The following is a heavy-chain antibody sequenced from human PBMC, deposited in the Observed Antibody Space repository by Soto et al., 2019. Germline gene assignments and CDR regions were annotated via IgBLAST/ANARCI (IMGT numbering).Heavy chain of an antibody. V-gene: IGHV3-23*01. Sequence: EVQLLESGGGLVQPGGSLRLSCATSGFSFSNYGMNWVRQAPGKGLEWVSGITKTGRSTFIADSVRGRFTISRDDSRNTVSLDMNSLRGDDSAVYYCATEGAKTTWNFDYWGQGTVVTVSS. CDR1: GFSFSNYG. CDR2: ITKTGRST. D-gene: IGHD1-26*01. J-gene: IGHJ4*02. CDR3: ATEGAKTTWNFDY.